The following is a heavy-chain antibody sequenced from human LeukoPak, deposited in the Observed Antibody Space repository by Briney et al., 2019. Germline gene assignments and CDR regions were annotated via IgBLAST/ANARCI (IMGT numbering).Heavy chain of an antibody. CDR1: GYSFTSFW. CDR2: VFPADSDP. D-gene: IGHD7-27*01. J-gene: IGHJ3*02. V-gene: IGHV5-51*01. Sequence: PGGSLRLSCNGSGYSFTSFWFGWVRQMPGKGREWMGIVFPADSDPRYSPSFQVPITFSADKSISTAYLQWSSLKASDTAMYYCARSRAPGAADAFDIWGQGTMVTVSS. CDR3: ARSRAPGAADAFDI.